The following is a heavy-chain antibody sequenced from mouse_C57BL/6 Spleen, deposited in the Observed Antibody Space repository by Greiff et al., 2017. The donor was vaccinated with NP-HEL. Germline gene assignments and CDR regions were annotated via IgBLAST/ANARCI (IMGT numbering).Heavy chain of an antibody. D-gene: IGHD1-1*01. Sequence: VQLQQSGPELVKPGASVKIPCKASGYTFTDYNMDWVKQSHGKSLEWIGDINPNNGGTIYNQKFKGKATLTVDKSSSTAYMELRSLTSEDTAVYYCARDYGSSYDPWYFDVWGTGTTVTVSS. V-gene: IGHV1-18*01. CDR3: ARDYGSSYDPWYFDV. CDR2: INPNNGGT. J-gene: IGHJ1*03. CDR1: GYTFTDYN.